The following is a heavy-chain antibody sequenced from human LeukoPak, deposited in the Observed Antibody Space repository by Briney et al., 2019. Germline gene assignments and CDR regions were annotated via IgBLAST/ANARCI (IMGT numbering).Heavy chain of an antibody. CDR3: ARDGTAMVTYPY. CDR2: IYSGGST. V-gene: IGHV3-66*01. CDR1: GFTVSSNY. Sequence: GGSLRLSCAASGFTVSSNYMSWARQAPGKGLEWVSVIYSGGSTYYADSVKGRFTISRDNSKNTLYLQMNSLRAEDTAVYYCARDGTAMVTYPYWGQGTLVTVSS. J-gene: IGHJ4*02. D-gene: IGHD5-18*01.